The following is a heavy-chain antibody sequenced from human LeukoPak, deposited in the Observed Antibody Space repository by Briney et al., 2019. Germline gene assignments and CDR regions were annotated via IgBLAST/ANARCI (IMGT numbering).Heavy chain of an antibody. CDR2: ISYDGSNK. CDR1: GFTFSSYG. V-gene: IGHV3-30*18. CDR3: AKDLHSDYGSGSPDY. D-gene: IGHD3-10*01. J-gene: IGHJ4*02. Sequence: GGSLRLSCAASGFTFSSYGMHWVRQAPGKGLEWVAVISYDGSNKYYADSVKGRFTISRDNSKNTLYLQMNSLRAEDTAVYYCAKDLHSDYGSGSPDYWGQGTLVTVSS.